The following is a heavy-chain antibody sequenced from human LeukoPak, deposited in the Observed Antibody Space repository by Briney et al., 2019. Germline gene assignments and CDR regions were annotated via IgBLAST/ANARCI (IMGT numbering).Heavy chain of an antibody. CDR1: GYTFTGYY. Sequence: ASVKVSCKASGYTFTGYYMHWVRQAPGQRLEWMGWINAGNGNTKYSQKFQGRVTITRDTSASTAYMELSSLRSEDTAVYYCAREKLGSSSWYPWFDPWGQGTLVTVSS. J-gene: IGHJ5*02. CDR3: AREKLGSSSWYPWFDP. V-gene: IGHV1-3*01. D-gene: IGHD6-13*01. CDR2: INAGNGNT.